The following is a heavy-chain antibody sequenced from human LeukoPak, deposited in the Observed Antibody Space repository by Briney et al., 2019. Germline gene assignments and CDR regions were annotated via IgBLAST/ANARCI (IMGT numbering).Heavy chain of an antibody. D-gene: IGHD4/OR15-4a*01. CDR2: ISTSSGYI. CDR1: GFTVSSNY. J-gene: IGHJ4*02. V-gene: IGHV3-21*01. Sequence: PGGSLRLSCAVSGFTVSSNYMSWVRQAPGKGLEWVSSISTSSGYIYYADSVKGRFTISRDNAKNSLYLQMNSLRAEDTAVYYCARGLRITTMGYFDYWGQGTLVTVSS. CDR3: ARGLRITTMGYFDY.